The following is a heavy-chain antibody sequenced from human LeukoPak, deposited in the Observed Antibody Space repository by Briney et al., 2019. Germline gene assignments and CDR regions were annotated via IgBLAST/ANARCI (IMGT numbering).Heavy chain of an antibody. V-gene: IGHV3-74*01. J-gene: IGHJ4*02. CDR1: EFSFSSYW. CDR2: INTDGSST. D-gene: IGHD3-10*01. CDR3: ASFVDTLF. Sequence: GGSPRLSCAASEFSFSSYWIHWVRQAPGKGLVWVSRINTDGSSTSYADSVKGRFTISRDNAKNTIYLQMDSLRVEDTAVYYCASFVDTLFWGQGTLVTVSP.